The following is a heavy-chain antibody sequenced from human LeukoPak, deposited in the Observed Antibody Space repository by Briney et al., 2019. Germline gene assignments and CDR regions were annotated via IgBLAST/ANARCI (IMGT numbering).Heavy chain of an antibody. CDR2: ISVYNANT. D-gene: IGHD3-3*01. CDR3: ARDLLLGVALDY. Sequence: ASVKVSCKASGYSFTSYGISWVRQAPGQGLEWMGWISVYNANTNYAQKFQGRVTMTTDTSTSTAYMELRSLRSDDTAVYYCARDLLLGVALDYWGQGTLVTVSS. J-gene: IGHJ4*02. V-gene: IGHV1-18*01. CDR1: GYSFTSYG.